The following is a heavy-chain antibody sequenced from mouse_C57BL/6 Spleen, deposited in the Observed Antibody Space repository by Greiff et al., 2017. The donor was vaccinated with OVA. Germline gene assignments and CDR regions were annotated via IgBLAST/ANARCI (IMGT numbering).Heavy chain of an antibody. V-gene: IGHV5-6*01. J-gene: IGHJ2*01. CDR3: ARHGNYFDY. CDR1: GFTFSSYV. D-gene: IGHD4-1*01. CDR2: ISSGGSYT. Sequence: EVKLVESGGDLVKPGGSLKLSCAASGFTFSSYVMSWVRQTPDKRLEWVATISSGGSYTYYPDSVKGRFTISRDNAKNTLYLQMSSLKSEDTAMYYCARHGNYFDYGGQGTTLTVSS.